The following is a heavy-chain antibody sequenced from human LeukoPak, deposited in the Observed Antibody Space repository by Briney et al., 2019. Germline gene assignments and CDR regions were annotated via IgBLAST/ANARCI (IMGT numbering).Heavy chain of an antibody. CDR1: GYTFTDYD. J-gene: IGHJ4*02. D-gene: IGHD6-19*01. V-gene: IGHV1-18*01. Sequence: ASVKVSCKASGYTFTDYDISWVRQAPGQGLEWMGWISAYNGNTNYAQKLQGRVTMTTDTSTSTAYMELRSLRSDDTAVYYCARDTAVAGPFRDFDYWGRGTLVTVSS. CDR2: ISAYNGNT. CDR3: ARDTAVAGPFRDFDY.